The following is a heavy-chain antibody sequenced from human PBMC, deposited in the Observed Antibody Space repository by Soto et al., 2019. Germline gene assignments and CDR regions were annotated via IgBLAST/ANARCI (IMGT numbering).Heavy chain of an antibody. J-gene: IGHJ5*02. V-gene: IGHV4-59*01. CDR2: IYYSGST. D-gene: IGHD4-17*01. CDR1: GGSISSYY. Sequence: SETLSLTCTVPGGSISSYYWSWIRQPPGKGLEWIGYIYYSGSTNYNPSLKSRVTISVDTSKNQFSLKLSSVTAADTAVYYCARLRWADYGGILVPGGQGTLVTVST. CDR3: ARLRWADYGGILVP.